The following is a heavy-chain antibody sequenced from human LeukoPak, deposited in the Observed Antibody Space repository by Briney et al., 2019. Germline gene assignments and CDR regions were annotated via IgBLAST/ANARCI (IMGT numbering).Heavy chain of an antibody. CDR3: ARVSRGDWFDP. Sequence: SETLSLTCAVYGGSLSGYYWSWLRQPPGKGLEWIGEINHSGSTNYNPSLKSRVTISVDTSKNQFSLKLSSVTAADTAVYYCARVSRGDWFDPWGQGTLVTVSS. CDR2: INHSGST. V-gene: IGHV4-34*01. J-gene: IGHJ5*02. CDR1: GGSLSGYY. D-gene: IGHD3-10*01.